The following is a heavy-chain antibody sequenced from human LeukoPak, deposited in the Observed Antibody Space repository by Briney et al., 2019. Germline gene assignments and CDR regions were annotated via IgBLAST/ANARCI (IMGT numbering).Heavy chain of an antibody. V-gene: IGHV3-23*01. Sequence: GGSLRLSCAASGFTFSSYAMSWVRQAPGKGLEWVSGISGSGGGTYYADSVKGRFTVSRDNSKNTLYLQMNSLRPEDTAIYYCAKRNTMVRGGPCFDYWGQGLLVTVSS. D-gene: IGHD3-10*01. CDR1: GFTFSSYA. J-gene: IGHJ4*02. CDR2: ISGSGGGT. CDR3: AKRNTMVRGGPCFDY.